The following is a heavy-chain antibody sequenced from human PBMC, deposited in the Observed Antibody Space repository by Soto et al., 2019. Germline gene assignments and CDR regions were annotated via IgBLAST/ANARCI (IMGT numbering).Heavy chain of an antibody. Sequence: SQTLSLTCVISGDSVSSNTASWNWIRQSPSRGLEWLGRTYFRSKWYNDYAVSVNSRIIINPDTSTNQFSLQLNSVTPEDTAVYFCAKGDNLGPKTGYAFDPWGQGIMVTVSS. CDR3: AKGDNLGPKTGYAFDP. CDR1: GDSVSSNTAS. V-gene: IGHV6-1*01. D-gene: IGHD5-12*01. J-gene: IGHJ5*02. CDR2: TYFRSKWYN.